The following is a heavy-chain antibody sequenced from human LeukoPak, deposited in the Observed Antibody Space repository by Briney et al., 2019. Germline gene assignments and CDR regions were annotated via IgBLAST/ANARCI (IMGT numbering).Heavy chain of an antibody. CDR1: GYTFTSYG. CDR3: ARAGEQWLVRAYYFDY. J-gene: IGHJ4*02. CDR2: ISAYNGNT. Sequence: ASVKVSCKASGYTFTSYGISWARQAPGQGLEWRGWISAYNGNTNYAQKLQGRVTMTTDTSTSTAYMELRSLRSDDTAVYYCARAGEQWLVRAYYFDYWGQGTLVTVSS. D-gene: IGHD6-19*01. V-gene: IGHV1-18*01.